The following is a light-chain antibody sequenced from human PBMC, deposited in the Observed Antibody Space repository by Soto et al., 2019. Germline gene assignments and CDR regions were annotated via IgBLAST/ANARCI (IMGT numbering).Light chain of an antibody. V-gene: IGKV1-39*01. Sequence: DIQMTQSPSSLSASVGDRVTITCRASQSITSYLNWYQQKPGKAPKLLIYAASSLQSGVPSRFSGSGSGTDFTLTISSLQPEDFATYYCQQSYSTSSITFGQGTHWRLN. J-gene: IGKJ5*01. CDR3: QQSYSTSSIT. CDR1: QSITSY. CDR2: AAS.